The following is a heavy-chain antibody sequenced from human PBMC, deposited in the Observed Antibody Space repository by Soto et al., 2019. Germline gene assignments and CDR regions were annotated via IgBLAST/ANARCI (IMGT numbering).Heavy chain of an antibody. V-gene: IGHV1-69*02. Sequence: SVKVSCKASGGTFSSYTISWVRQAPGQGLEWMGRIIPILGIANYAQKFQGRVTITADKSTSTAYMELSSLRSEDTAVYYCALTVRLLTGYHTLRYWGKGPLATVSS. D-gene: IGHD3-9*01. J-gene: IGHJ4*02. CDR3: ALTVRLLTGYHTLRY. CDR1: GGTFSSYT. CDR2: IIPILGIA.